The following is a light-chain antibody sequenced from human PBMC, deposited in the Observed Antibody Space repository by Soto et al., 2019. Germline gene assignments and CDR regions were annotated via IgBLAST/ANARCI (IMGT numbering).Light chain of an antibody. J-gene: IGKJ5*01. CDR3: QQYGTPRSVP. CDR1: QSVDSNY. V-gene: IGKV3-20*01. Sequence: IVLTHSHCTLSLSPAEEALLSCSASQSVDSNYLAWYQQKPGQTPRLIIYGASGRADGIPHRFSGSGFGTDFTLTISKVEPEDFAVYYCQQYGTPRSVPFGQGTRLEIK. CDR2: GAS.